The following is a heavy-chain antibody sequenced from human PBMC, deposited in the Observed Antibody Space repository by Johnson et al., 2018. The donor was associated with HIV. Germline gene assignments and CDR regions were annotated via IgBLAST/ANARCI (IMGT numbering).Heavy chain of an antibody. V-gene: IGHV3-30*04. CDR2: ISYDGSNK. Sequence: QVPLVESGGGLVQPGGSLRLSCAASGFTFSSYAMHWVRQAPGKGLEWVAVISYDGSNKYYADSVNGRLTISRDNSKNTLYLQMNSLRAEDTAVYYCARGRRIQLWLLADAFDIWGQGTMVTVSS. CDR1: GFTFSSYA. D-gene: IGHD5-18*01. J-gene: IGHJ3*02. CDR3: ARGRRIQLWLLADAFDI.